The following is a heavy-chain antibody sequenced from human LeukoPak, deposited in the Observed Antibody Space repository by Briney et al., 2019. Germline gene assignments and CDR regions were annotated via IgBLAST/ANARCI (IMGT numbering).Heavy chain of an antibody. V-gene: IGHV3-23*01. CDR3: AMSPITSRAFDI. D-gene: IGHD3-16*01. CDR2: ISGSGGST. CDR1: GFTFSSYA. J-gene: IGHJ3*02. Sequence: PGGSLRLSCAASGFTFSSYAMSWVRQAPGKGLEWVSAISGSGGSTSYAGSVKGRFTISRDNSKNTLYLQMNSLRAEDTAVYYCAMSPITSRAFDIWGQGTMVTVSS.